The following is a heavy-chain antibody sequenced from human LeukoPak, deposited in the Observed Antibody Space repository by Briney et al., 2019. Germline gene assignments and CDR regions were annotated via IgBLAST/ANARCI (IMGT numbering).Heavy chain of an antibody. CDR3: ARFSSIAAAFDY. J-gene: IGHJ4*02. Sequence: SETLSLTCTVSGGSISNYYWSWIRQPAGKGLEWIGRIYTSETTHYNPSLKSRVTMSVDTSKNQFSPNLSSVTAADTAVYYCARFSSIAAAFDYWGLGTLVTVSS. CDR1: GGSISNYY. CDR2: IYTSETT. V-gene: IGHV4-4*07. D-gene: IGHD6-13*01.